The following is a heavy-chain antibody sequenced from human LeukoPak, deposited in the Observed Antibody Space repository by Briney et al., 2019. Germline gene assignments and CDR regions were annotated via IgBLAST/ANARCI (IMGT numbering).Heavy chain of an antibody. V-gene: IGHV4-59*01. J-gene: IGHJ4*02. CDR1: GGSITGYF. CDR3: AREGKLTGYFGGLGFNY. D-gene: IGHD6-19*01. CDR2: VFYSGGT. Sequence: SETLSLTCTVSGGSITGYFWSWIRQPPGKGLEWIGYVFYSGGTLYNPSLESRVTMSVGTSKSQFSLNLTSVTAADTAVYYCAREGKLTGYFGGLGFNYWGQGILVTVSS.